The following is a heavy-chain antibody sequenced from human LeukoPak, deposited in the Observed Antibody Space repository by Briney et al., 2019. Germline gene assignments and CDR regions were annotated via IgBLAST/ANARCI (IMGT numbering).Heavy chain of an antibody. Sequence: VASVKVSCKASGYTFTSYGISWVRQAPGQGLEWMGWISAYNGNTNYAQKLQGRVTMTTDTSTSTAYMELRSLRSDDTAVYYCARDIGDGYNLVPYYYYGMDVWGQGTTVTVSS. D-gene: IGHD5-24*01. J-gene: IGHJ6*02. V-gene: IGHV1-18*01. CDR2: ISAYNGNT. CDR3: ARDIGDGYNLVPYYYYGMDV. CDR1: GYTFTSYG.